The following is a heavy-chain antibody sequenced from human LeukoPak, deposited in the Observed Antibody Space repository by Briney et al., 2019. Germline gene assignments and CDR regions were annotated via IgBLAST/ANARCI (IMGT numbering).Heavy chain of an antibody. CDR1: GFTFSSYS. D-gene: IGHD6-6*01. J-gene: IGHJ4*02. Sequence: GGSLRLSCAASGFTFSSYSMNWVRQAPGKGLQWVSQISRSSTTIYYAASVKGRFTISRDNAKNSLYLQVNSLTAEDTAVYYCARGGVYSSSAPDYWGQGTLVTVSS. V-gene: IGHV3-48*04. CDR3: ARGGVYSSSAPDY. CDR2: ISRSSTTI.